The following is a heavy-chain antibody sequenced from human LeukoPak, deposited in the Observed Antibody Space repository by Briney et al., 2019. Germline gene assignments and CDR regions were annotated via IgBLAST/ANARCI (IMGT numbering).Heavy chain of an antibody. V-gene: IGHV3-72*01. Sequence: GGSLRLSCAASGFTFSSYAMDWVRQAPGKGLEWVGRTRNKANSYTTEYAASVKGRFTISRDDSKNSLYLQMNSLKTEDTAVYYCARVGSSGSYGFDYWGQGTLVTVSS. J-gene: IGHJ4*02. CDR3: ARVGSSGSYGFDY. D-gene: IGHD3-22*01. CDR2: TRNKANSYTT. CDR1: GFTFSSYA.